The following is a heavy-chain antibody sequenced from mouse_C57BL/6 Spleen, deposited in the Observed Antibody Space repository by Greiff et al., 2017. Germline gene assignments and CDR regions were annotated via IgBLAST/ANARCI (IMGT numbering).Heavy chain of an antibody. V-gene: IGHV1-82*01. CDR3: ARWKINYAMDY. D-gene: IGHD2-4*01. CDR1: GYAFSSSW. J-gene: IGHJ4*01. CDR2: IYPGDGDT. Sequence: QVQLQQSGPELVKPGASVKISCKASGYAFSSSWMNWVKQRPGKGLEWIGRIYPGDGDTNYNGKFKGKATLTADKSSSTAYMQLSSLTSEDSAVYFCARWKINYAMDYWGQGTSVTVSS.